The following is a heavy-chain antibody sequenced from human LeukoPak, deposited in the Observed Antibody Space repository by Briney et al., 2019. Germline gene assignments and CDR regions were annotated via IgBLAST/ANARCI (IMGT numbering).Heavy chain of an antibody. CDR1: GFTFDDYA. V-gene: IGHV3-9*01. J-gene: IGHJ4*02. D-gene: IGHD2-15*01. Sequence: GGSLRLSCAASGFTFDDYAMHWVRQAPGKGLEWVSGINWNSNNIDYADSVKGRFTISRDNAKNSLYLQMNSLRAEDTAVYYCARTSSGGSCYLDYWGQGTLVTVSS. CDR3: ARTSSGGSCYLDY. CDR2: INWNSNNI.